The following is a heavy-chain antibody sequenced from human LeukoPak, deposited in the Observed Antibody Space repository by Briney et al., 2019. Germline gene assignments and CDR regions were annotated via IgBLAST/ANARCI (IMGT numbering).Heavy chain of an antibody. Sequence: SETLSLTCTVSGGSISSYYWSWIRQPPGKGLEWIGYIYYSGSTNYNPPLKSRVTISVDTSKNQFSLKLSSVTAADTAVYYCARDFGAMIPSAFDIWGQGTMVTVSS. CDR1: GGSISSYY. CDR3: ARDFGAMIPSAFDI. D-gene: IGHD3-22*01. CDR2: IYYSGST. V-gene: IGHV4-59*01. J-gene: IGHJ3*02.